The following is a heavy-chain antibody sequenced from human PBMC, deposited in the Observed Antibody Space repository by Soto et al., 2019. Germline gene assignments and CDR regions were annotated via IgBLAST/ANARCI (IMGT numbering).Heavy chain of an antibody. V-gene: IGHV3-23*01. CDR3: AKVLNYCTNGVCYNWYFDL. D-gene: IGHD2-8*01. CDR1: GFTFSSYA. J-gene: IGHJ2*01. Sequence: GGSLRLSCAASGFTFSSYAMSWVRQAPGKGLEWVSAISGSGGSTYYADSVKGRFTISRDNSKNTLYLQMNSLRAEDTAVYYCAKVLNYCTNGVCYNWYFDLWGRGTLVTVSS. CDR2: ISGSGGST.